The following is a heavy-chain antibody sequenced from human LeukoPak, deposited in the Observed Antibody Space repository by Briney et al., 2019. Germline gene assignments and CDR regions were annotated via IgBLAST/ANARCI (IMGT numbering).Heavy chain of an antibody. CDR2: IYYSGST. CDR3: ARDYDSSGYYYGSFDY. J-gene: IGHJ4*02. V-gene: IGHV4-31*03. Sequence: SETLSLTCPVSGGSISSGGYYWSWIRQHPGKGLEWIGYIYYSGSTYYNPSLKSRVTISVDTSKNQFSLKLSSVTAADTAVYYCARDYDSSGYYYGSFDYWGQGTLVTVSS. D-gene: IGHD3-22*01. CDR1: GGSISSGGYY.